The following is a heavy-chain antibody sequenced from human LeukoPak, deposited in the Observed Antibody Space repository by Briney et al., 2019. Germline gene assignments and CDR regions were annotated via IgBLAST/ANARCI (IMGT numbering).Heavy chain of an antibody. CDR2: INPNSGGT. CDR1: GCTFTGYY. J-gene: IGHJ6*02. D-gene: IGHD4-4*01. Sequence: ASVKVSCKASGCTFTGYYMHWVRQAPGQGLEWMGWINPNSGGTNYAQKFQGRVTMTRDTSISTAYMELSRLRSDDTAVYYCARATTVTPDGMDVWGQGTTVTVSS. V-gene: IGHV1-2*02. CDR3: ARATTVTPDGMDV.